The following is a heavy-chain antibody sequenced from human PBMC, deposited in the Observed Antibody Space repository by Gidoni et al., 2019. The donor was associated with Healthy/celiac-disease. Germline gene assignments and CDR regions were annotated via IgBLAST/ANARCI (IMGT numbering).Heavy chain of an antibody. V-gene: IGHV3-15*01. Sequence: DVQLVESGGVLVKPGGSLRLSCAASGFTCSNAWMSWVRQAPGKGLEWVCRIKSKTDGETTDYAAPVKGRFTITRDDTNNTLYLQMNSLKTEDTAVYYCTTDEYSSGGFVWGKGTTVTVSS. D-gene: IGHD6-19*01. CDR1: GFTCSNAW. CDR2: IKSKTDGETT. J-gene: IGHJ6*04. CDR3: TTDEYSSGGFV.